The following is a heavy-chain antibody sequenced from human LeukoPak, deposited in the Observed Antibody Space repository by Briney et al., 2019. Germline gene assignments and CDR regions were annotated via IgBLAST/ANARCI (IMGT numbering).Heavy chain of an antibody. Sequence: SVKVSCKASGGTFSSYAISWVRQAPGQGLEWMGGIIPIFGTANYAQKFQGRVTITADKSTSTAYMELSSLRSEDTAVYYCAREDGYSGYADAFDIWGQGTMVTVSS. CDR3: AREDGYSGYADAFDI. J-gene: IGHJ3*02. CDR2: IIPIFGTA. CDR1: GGTFSSYA. V-gene: IGHV1-69*06. D-gene: IGHD5-12*01.